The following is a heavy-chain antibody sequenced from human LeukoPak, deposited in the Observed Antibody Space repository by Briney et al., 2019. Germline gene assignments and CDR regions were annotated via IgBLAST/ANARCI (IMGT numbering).Heavy chain of an antibody. V-gene: IGHV3-30-3*01. CDR3: ARDSEGKLDY. D-gene: IGHD3-10*01. Sequence: PGGSLRLSCAASGFTFSSYAMHWVRQAPGKGLEWVAVISYDGSNKYYADSVKGRFTISRDNSKNTLYLQMNSLRAEDTAVYYCARDSEGKLDYWGQGTLVTVSS. J-gene: IGHJ4*02. CDR2: ISYDGSNK. CDR1: GFTFSSYA.